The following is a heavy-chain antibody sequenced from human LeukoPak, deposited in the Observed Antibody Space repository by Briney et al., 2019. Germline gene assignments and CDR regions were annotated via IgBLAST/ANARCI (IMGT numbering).Heavy chain of an antibody. Sequence: GGSLRLSCAASGFTFSDYYMSWIRQAPGKGLEGVSYISSSGSTIYYADSVKGRFTISRDNAKNSLYLQMNSLRAEDTAVYYCARDLSYYYDSSGYYSYWGQGTLVTVSS. CDR1: GFTFSDYY. J-gene: IGHJ4*02. CDR2: ISSSGSTI. D-gene: IGHD3-22*01. CDR3: ARDLSYYYDSSGYYSY. V-gene: IGHV3-11*01.